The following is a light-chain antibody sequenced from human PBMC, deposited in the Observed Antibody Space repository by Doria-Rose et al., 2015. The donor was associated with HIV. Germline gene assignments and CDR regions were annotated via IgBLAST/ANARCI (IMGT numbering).Light chain of an antibody. Sequence: PVTPGQPASISCRSSQSLLHTIGYNYLDWYLQKPGQSPQLLIYLGSNRASGVPDRFSGSGSGTGFTLKISRVEAEDVGVYYCMQALQTPYTFGQGTKLEIK. V-gene: IGKV2-28*01. CDR1: QSLLHTIGYNY. CDR3: MQALQTPYT. J-gene: IGKJ2*01. CDR2: LGS.